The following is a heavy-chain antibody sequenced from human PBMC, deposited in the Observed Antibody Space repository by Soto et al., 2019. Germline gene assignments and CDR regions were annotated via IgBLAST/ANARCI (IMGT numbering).Heavy chain of an antibody. V-gene: IGHV3-30*03. D-gene: IGHD6-13*01. CDR3: ATGRGFSSSSWAFY. J-gene: IGHJ4*02. CDR1: GSSVSSYG. Sequence: QVQLVESGGGVVQPGMSLRLSCAASGSSVSSYGIHWVRQVPGKGLEWVAVISYDGTYNHYADSVKGRFTFSIDHSKEAVCLELTRLRAAGPPCSSFATGRGFSSSSWAFYWGEGTLVSVSS. CDR2: ISYDGTYN.